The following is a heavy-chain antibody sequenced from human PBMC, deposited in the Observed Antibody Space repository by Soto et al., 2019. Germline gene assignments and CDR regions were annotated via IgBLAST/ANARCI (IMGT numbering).Heavy chain of an antibody. CDR3: AKNGASGYYYGMDV. D-gene: IGHD6-25*01. V-gene: IGHV3-23*01. Sequence: LSYDAAGGTCRDYGMSWVLQAPGKGLEWVSAISGSGGSTYYADSVKGRFTISRDNSKNTLYLQMNSLRAEDTAVYYCAKNGASGYYYGMDVWGQGTTVTVSS. CDR2: ISGSGGST. CDR1: GGTCRDYG. J-gene: IGHJ6*02.